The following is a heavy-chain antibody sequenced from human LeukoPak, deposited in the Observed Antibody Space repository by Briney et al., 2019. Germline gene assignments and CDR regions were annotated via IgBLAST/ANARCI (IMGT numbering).Heavy chain of an antibody. V-gene: IGHV3-48*03. CDR2: ISSSGSTQ. Sequence: PGVALRLSCTASGFSLSSHEMNWVLQPPGKGLEWVSYISSSGSTQYYADSVTRPFTISKENAKKSPILQINSIRAEDKSVYYCARDFYRGFDPWGQGTLVTVSS. J-gene: IGHJ5*02. D-gene: IGHD1-26*01. CDR3: ARDFYRGFDP. CDR1: GFSLSSHE.